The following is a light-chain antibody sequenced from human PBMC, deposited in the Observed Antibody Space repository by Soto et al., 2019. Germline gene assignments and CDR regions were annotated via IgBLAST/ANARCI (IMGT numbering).Light chain of an antibody. CDR3: QQYDNLPFT. V-gene: IGKV1-33*01. CDR1: QDISNY. CDR2: DAS. Sequence: DLQMTQSPSSLSASVGDRVTITCQASQDISNYLNWYQQKPGKAPKLMIYDASNLETEVPSRFSGSGSGTDFTFTIRSLQPEDIATYYCQQYDNLPFTFGTGTKVDIK. J-gene: IGKJ3*01.